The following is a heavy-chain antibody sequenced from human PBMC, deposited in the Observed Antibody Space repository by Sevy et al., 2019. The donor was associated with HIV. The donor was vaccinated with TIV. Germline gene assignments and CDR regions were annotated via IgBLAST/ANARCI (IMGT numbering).Heavy chain of an antibody. Sequence: SETLSLTCTVSGGSISSYYWSWIRQPAGKGLEWIGRIYTSGSTNYNPSLKSRVTMSVDTSKNQFSLKLSSVTAADTAVYYCAREGPHDHIAAAVSHFDYWGQRTLVTVSS. CDR2: IYTSGST. J-gene: IGHJ4*02. CDR1: GGSISSYY. V-gene: IGHV4-4*07. CDR3: AREGPHDHIAAAVSHFDY. D-gene: IGHD6-13*01.